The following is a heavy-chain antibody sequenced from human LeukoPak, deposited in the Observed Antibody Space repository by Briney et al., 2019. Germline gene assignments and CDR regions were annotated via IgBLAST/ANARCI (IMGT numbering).Heavy chain of an antibody. Sequence: ASVKLSCNASGYTFTGYYIHWVRQAPGQGLEWMGWINPNRGGTNYAQKFQGRVTMTRDTSISRAYMELSRLRSDDTAVYYCARGDLVTPYYYYGMDVWGQGTTVTVSS. CDR3: ARGDLVTPYYYYGMDV. D-gene: IGHD2-21*02. CDR2: INPNRGGT. V-gene: IGHV1-2*02. CDR1: GYTFTGYY. J-gene: IGHJ6*02.